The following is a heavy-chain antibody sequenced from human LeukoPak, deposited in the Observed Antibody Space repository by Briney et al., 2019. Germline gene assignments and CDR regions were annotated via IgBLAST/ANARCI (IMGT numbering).Heavy chain of an antibody. Sequence: PSETLSLTCTVSGGSISSSSYYWGWIRQPPGKGLEWIGSIYYSGSTYYNPSLKSRVTISVDTSKNQFSLKLGSVTAADTAVYYCARAVGVTAIHNAFDIWGQGTMVTVSS. CDR2: IYYSGST. CDR3: ARAVGVTAIHNAFDI. V-gene: IGHV4-39*01. CDR1: GGSISSSSYY. D-gene: IGHD2-21*02. J-gene: IGHJ3*02.